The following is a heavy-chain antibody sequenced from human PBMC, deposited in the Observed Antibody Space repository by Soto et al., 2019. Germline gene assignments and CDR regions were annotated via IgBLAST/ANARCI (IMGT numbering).Heavy chain of an antibody. V-gene: IGHV3-23*01. CDR3: AQRPDAFDI. CDR1: EFTFS. Sequence: PGGSLRLSCVGSEFTFSITWVRQAPGKGLEWVSMISNDGSSTYYADSVKCRFTISRDNSKKILYLQMNSLRAEDPAVYYCAQRPDAFDIWGQGTMVTVSS. CDR2: ISNDGSST. J-gene: IGHJ3*02.